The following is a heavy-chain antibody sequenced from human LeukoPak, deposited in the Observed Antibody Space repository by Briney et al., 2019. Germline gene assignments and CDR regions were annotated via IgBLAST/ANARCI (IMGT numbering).Heavy chain of an antibody. D-gene: IGHD2-15*01. CDR2: IYYSGST. Sequence: SETLSLTCTVSGGSISSYYWSWIRQPPGKGLEWIGYIYYSGSTNYNPSLKSRVTISVDTSKNQFSLRLSSVTAADTAVYYCAREPRSPGGRGRPFDFWGQGTLVTVSS. V-gene: IGHV4-59*01. CDR3: AREPRSPGGRGRPFDF. CDR1: GGSISSYY. J-gene: IGHJ4*02.